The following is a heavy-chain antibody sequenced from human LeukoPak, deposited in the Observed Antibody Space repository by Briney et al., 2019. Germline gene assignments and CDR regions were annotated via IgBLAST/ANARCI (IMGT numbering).Heavy chain of an antibody. V-gene: IGHV1-69*05. CDR1: GYTFTSYD. J-gene: IGHJ5*02. Sequence: SVKVSCKASGYTFTSYDINWVRQATGQGLEWMGRIIPIFGTANYAQKFQGRVTITTDESTSTAYMELSSLRSEDTAVYYCATDPGLVAARPRGWFDPWGQGTLVTVSS. CDR2: IIPIFGTA. D-gene: IGHD6-6*01. CDR3: ATDPGLVAARPRGWFDP.